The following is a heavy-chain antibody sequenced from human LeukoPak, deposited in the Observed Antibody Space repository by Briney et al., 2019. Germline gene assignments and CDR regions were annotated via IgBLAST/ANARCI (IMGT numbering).Heavy chain of an antibody. CDR1: GYSFSNYW. V-gene: IGHV5-51*01. J-gene: IGHJ4*02. Sequence: PGESLKISCKGSGYSFSNYWLGWVRQMPGKGLEWMGLIYPGDSDTRYSPSFQGQVTISADESISTAYLQWSSLKASDTAMYYCARRGYYYDSSAYYYYFDYWGQGTLVSVSS. CDR2: IYPGDSDT. CDR3: ARRGYYYDSSAYYYYFDY. D-gene: IGHD3-22*01.